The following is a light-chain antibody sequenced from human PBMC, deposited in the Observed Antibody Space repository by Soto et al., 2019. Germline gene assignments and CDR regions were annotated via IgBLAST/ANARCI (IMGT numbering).Light chain of an antibody. Sequence: IQLTQSPTSLSASVGDRVTIPCRASQGIDSNLAWYQRKPGEAPKLLIYSASTLQSGVPSRFSGRGSGTDFTLSISSLQPEDFATYYCQQLYTYPYTFGQGTKVDIK. CDR2: SAS. CDR1: QGIDSN. V-gene: IGKV1-9*01. J-gene: IGKJ2*01. CDR3: QQLYTYPYT.